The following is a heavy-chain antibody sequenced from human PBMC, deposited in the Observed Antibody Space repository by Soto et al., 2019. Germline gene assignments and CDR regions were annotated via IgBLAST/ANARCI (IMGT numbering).Heavy chain of an antibody. CDR3: ARDRGMDFFDF. J-gene: IGHJ4*02. V-gene: IGHV3-30-3*01. Sequence: QVQLVGSGGGVVQPGRSLRLSCAASGFTFSSYAMHWVRQAPGKGLEWVAVISYDVNNKYYADSVKGRFTISRDNSKNTLDLQMNSLRAEDTAIYYCARDRGMDFFDFWGQGTLVTVSS. D-gene: IGHD2-8*01. CDR1: GFTFSSYA. CDR2: ISYDVNNK.